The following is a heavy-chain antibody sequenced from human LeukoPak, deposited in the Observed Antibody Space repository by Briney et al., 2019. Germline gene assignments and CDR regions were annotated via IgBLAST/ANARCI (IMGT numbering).Heavy chain of an antibody. CDR1: VGSFSGYY. Sequence: PSETLSLTCAVYVGSFSGYYWSWIRQPPGKGLEWIGEINHSGSTNYNPSLKSQVTISVDTSKNQFSLKLSFVTAADTAVYYCAYGHDYFDWLLEYWGQGTLVTVSS. J-gene: IGHJ4*02. V-gene: IGHV4-34*01. CDR3: AYGHDYFDWLLEY. CDR2: INHSGST. D-gene: IGHD3-9*01.